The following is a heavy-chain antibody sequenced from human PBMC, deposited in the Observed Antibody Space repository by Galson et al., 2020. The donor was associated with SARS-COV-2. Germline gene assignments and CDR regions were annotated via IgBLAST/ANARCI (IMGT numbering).Heavy chain of an antibody. CDR1: GGSFSGYY. V-gene: IGHV3-11*03. Sequence: LSLTCAVYGGSFSGYYWTWIRQAPGKGLEWISYISPSSDYTNYADSVRGRFTISRDNTKTSLFLHMDSLRAEDTAVYYCAGSHKNFWYNFDNWGQGALVTVSS. CDR3: AGSHKNFWYNFDN. CDR2: ISPSSDYT. J-gene: IGHJ4*02. D-gene: IGHD6-13*01.